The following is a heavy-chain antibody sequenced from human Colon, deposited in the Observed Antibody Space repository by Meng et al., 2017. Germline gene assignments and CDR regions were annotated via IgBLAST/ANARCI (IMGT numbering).Heavy chain of an antibody. CDR3: ARKGSLWFEEVSGGYARDSDALDI. J-gene: IGHJ3*02. V-gene: IGHV3-30*04. D-gene: IGHD3-10*01. CDR1: GFTFSTYA. Sequence: GGSLRPSCAASGFTFSTYAMHWVRQAPGKGLEWVAVISYDGSNRFYADSVKGRFIISRDNSKNTVFLQMNSLRAEDTAVYYCARKGSLWFEEVSGGYARDSDALDIWGQGTMVTVSS. CDR2: ISYDGSNR.